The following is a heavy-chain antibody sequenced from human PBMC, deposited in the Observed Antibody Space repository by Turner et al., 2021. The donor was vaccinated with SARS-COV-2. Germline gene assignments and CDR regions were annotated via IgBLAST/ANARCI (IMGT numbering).Heavy chain of an antibody. CDR2: IRGSGSTI. CDR3: ARGRSWNY. CDR1: GFTFISYD. V-gene: IGHV3-48*03. J-gene: IGHJ4*02. Sequence: EAHLVESGGVLVQPGGCRILSCVASGFTFISYDMNWVRQAPGKGLEWVSYIRGSGSTICYGDSMKGRVAVSRDNAKNSLYLQVNSLGVEDTAVYYCARGRSWNYWGQGTLITVSS. D-gene: IGHD1-26*01.